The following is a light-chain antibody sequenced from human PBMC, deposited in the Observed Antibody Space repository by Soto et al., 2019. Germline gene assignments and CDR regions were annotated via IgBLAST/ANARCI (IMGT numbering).Light chain of an antibody. V-gene: IGKV3-20*01. J-gene: IGKJ1*01. CDR2: GAS. Sequence: EVVLTQSPATLSLSPGERATLSCRAGQSISSTFLTWYQQKPGQAPRLLIYGASNRATGIPDRFTGSGSGTEFTLTISSLEPEDFAVYYCQQYGASSRTFGQGTKVDIK. CDR1: QSISSTF. CDR3: QQYGASSRT.